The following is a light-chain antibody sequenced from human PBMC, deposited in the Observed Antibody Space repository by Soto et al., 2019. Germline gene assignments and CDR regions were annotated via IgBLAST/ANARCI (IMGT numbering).Light chain of an antibody. J-gene: IGKJ4*01. CDR1: QSVSTY. V-gene: IGKV3-11*01. CDR2: DAS. CDR3: QQCSNWPRLT. Sequence: DIVLTQSPATLSLSPGERATFSCRASQSVSTYLAWYQQKPGQAPRLLIYDASNRATGTPTRFSGSGSGTDFTLTINTLEPEDFAVYYCQQCSNWPRLTFGGGTKVEIK.